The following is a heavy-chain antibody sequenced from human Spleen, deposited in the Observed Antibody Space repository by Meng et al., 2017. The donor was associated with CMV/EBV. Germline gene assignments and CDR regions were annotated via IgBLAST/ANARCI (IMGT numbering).Heavy chain of an antibody. Sequence: KVSCKGSGYSFSGHWIGWVRQMPGKGLEWMGRIFSGDSDVRYSPSFQGQVTISADKSTSTAYLQWSSLKASDTAMYYCARLGIRIVVVPAAGAFDIWGQGTMVTVSS. J-gene: IGHJ3*02. CDR1: GYSFSGHW. CDR2: IFSGDSDV. CDR3: ARLGIRIVVVPAAGAFDI. V-gene: IGHV5-51*01. D-gene: IGHD2-2*01.